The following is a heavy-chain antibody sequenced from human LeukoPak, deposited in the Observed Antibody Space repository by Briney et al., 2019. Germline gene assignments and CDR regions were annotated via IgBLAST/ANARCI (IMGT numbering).Heavy chain of an antibody. CDR1: GFTFSSYG. D-gene: IGHD6-13*01. CDR3: AKTLSSSWSDHYYHGMDV. Sequence: GGSLRLSRAASGFTFSSYGMHWVRQAPGKGLEWVAVISYDGSNKYYADSVKGRFTISRDNSKNTLYLQMNSLRAEDTAVYYCAKTLSSSWSDHYYHGMDVWGKGTTVTVSS. J-gene: IGHJ6*04. CDR2: ISYDGSNK. V-gene: IGHV3-30*18.